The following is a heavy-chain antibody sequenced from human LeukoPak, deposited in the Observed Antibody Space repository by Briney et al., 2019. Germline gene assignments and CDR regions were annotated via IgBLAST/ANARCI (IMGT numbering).Heavy chain of an antibody. D-gene: IGHD5/OR15-5a*01. CDR2: ISHSGST. J-gene: IGHJ4*02. Sequence: SGTLSLTCAVSGDSISSNNWWSWVRQPPGKGLEWIGKISHSGSTNYNPSLKSRVTISLDKSKNQLSLKLSSVTAADTAVYYCAKNPPSTMTPPTGDSWGQGTLVTVSS. V-gene: IGHV4-4*02. CDR1: GDSISSNNW. CDR3: AKNPPSTMTPPTGDS.